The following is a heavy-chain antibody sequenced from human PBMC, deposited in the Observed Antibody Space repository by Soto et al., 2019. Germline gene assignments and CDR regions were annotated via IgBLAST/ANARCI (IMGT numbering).Heavy chain of an antibody. V-gene: IGHV3-21*01. CDR2: ISRGSDYI. CDR3: TRDASRDSSARGWFDP. Sequence: GGSLRLSCVASGITFSSHSVNWVRQAPGKGLEWVSYISRGSDYIYYRDSVKGRFTISRDNAKKSLYLQMNSLRVEDTAVYYCTRDASRDSSARGWFDPWGPGTLVTVSS. CDR1: GITFSSHS. J-gene: IGHJ5*02. D-gene: IGHD6-13*01.